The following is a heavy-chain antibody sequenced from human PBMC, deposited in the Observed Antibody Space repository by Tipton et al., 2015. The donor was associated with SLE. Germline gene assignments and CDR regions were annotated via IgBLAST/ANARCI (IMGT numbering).Heavy chain of an antibody. CDR1: GGSISSYY. J-gene: IGHJ4*02. V-gene: IGHV4-59*01. CDR3: ARGPPLSNYFDY. Sequence: TLSLTCTVSGGSISSYYWSWIRQPPGKGLEWIGYIYYSGSTNYNPSLKSRVTISVDTSKNQFSLKLSSVTAADTAVYYCARGPPLSNYFDYWGQGTLVTVSS. CDR2: IYYSGST.